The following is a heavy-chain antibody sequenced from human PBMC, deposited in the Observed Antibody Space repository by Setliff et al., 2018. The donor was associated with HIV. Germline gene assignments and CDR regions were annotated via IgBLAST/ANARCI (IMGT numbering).Heavy chain of an antibody. D-gene: IGHD3-3*01. Sequence: SETLSLTCTVSGASINSGYDYWVWIRQPPGKGLQWIGSIYNSASTYYSPSLKRRVFMSVDTSKNRFSLRLSSVSAADTAVYYCARTSYNFWGGPDSWGQGTLVTVSS. CDR1: GASINSGYDY. J-gene: IGHJ4*02. CDR3: ARTSYNFWGGPDS. CDR2: IYNSAST. V-gene: IGHV4-39*02.